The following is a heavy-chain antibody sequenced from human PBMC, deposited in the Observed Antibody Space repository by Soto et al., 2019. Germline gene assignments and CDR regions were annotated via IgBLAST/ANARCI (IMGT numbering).Heavy chain of an antibody. Sequence: AASVKVSCKASGYTFTGHYIHWVRQAPGQGLEWMGWINPNSGGTKYAQKFQGWVTMTRDTSISTACMELSRLRSDDTAVYYCARYSSRLWYHYAAGGADAFDIWGQGTMVTVSS. V-gene: IGHV1-2*04. J-gene: IGHJ3*02. CDR3: ARYSSRLWYHYAAGGADAFDI. CDR2: INPNSGGT. D-gene: IGHD3-10*01. CDR1: GYTFTGHY.